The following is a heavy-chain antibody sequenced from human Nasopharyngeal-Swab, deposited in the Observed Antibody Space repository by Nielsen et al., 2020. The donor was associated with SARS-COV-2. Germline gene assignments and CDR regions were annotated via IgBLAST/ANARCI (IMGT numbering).Heavy chain of an antibody. CDR3: ARLGMSVAGTGFDH. CDR1: GRSTSSYY. CDR2: IYYSGST. V-gene: IGHV4-59*04. Sequence: SETLSLTCAVSGRSTSSYYWSWIRQPPGKGLEWIGYIYYSGSTYYNPSLKSRVTISVDTSKNQFSLKLSSVTAADTAVYYCARLGMSVAGTGFDHWGQGTLVTVSS. D-gene: IGHD6-19*01. J-gene: IGHJ4*02.